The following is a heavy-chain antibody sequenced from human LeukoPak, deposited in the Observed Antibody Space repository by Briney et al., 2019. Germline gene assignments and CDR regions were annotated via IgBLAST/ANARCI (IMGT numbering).Heavy chain of an antibody. CDR1: GYSFTSHD. D-gene: IGHD6-19*01. CDR3: ARALSIAVAGQSDY. J-gene: IGHJ4*02. Sequence: ASVNVSCKASGYSFTSHDINWVRQATGQGLEWMGWMNPNSGNTGYAQKFQGRVTMTTDTSTSTAYMELRSLRSDDTAVYYCARALSIAVAGQSDYWGQGTLVTVSS. CDR2: MNPNSGNT. V-gene: IGHV1-8*01.